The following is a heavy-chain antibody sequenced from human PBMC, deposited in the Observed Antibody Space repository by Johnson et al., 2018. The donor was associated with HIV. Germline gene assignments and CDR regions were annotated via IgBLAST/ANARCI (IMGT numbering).Heavy chain of an antibody. J-gene: IGHJ3*01. Sequence: VQLVESGGGLVKPGGSLRLSCAASGFTFSNAWMSWVRQAPGKGLEWVGRIKSKTDGGTTDYAAPVKGRFTISRDDSKNTLYLQMNSLKTEDTAVYYCARDGESQQLPLGDAFDVWGQGTMVTVSS. CDR1: GFTFSNAW. V-gene: IGHV3-15*01. D-gene: IGHD6-13*01. CDR2: IKSKTDGGTT. CDR3: ARDGESQQLPLGDAFDV.